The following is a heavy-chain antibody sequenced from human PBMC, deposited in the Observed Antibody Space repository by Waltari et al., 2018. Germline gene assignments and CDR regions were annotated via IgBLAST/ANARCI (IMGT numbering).Heavy chain of an antibody. Sequence: QVQLVQSGAEVKKPGASVKVSCKASGYTFTGYYMHWVRQAPGQGLEWMGRINPNSGGTNYAQKLQGRVTMTRDTSISTAYMELSRLRSDDTAVYYCARGGCSSTSCYGYYYYYYMDVWGKGTTVTVSS. V-gene: IGHV1-2*06. CDR2: INPNSGGT. CDR1: GYTFTGYY. CDR3: ARGGCSSTSCYGYYYYYYMDV. J-gene: IGHJ6*03. D-gene: IGHD2-2*01.